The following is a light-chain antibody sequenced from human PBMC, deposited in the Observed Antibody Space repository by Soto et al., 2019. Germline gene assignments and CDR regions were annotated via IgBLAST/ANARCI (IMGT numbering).Light chain of an antibody. V-gene: IGLV2-14*01. Sequence: QSALTQPASVSGSPGQSITISCTGTSSDVGAYNYVSWYQQHPGKAPKLIISEVSNRPSGVSNRFSGSKSDNTASLTISGLQAEDEADYFCLSYTTTHTLWVFGGGTKLPVL. CDR3: LSYTTTHTLWV. CDR2: EVS. CDR1: SSDVGAYNY. J-gene: IGLJ3*02.